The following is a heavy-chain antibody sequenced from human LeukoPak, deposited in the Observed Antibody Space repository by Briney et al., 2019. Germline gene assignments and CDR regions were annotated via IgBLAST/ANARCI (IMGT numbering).Heavy chain of an antibody. CDR1: GFTFNTYG. J-gene: IGHJ4*02. V-gene: IGHV3-30*18. CDR3: AKAAYCTSTSCHFSGYAQRPLDS. Sequence: GGCLRLSCVASGFTFNTYGMHWVRRAPGKGLEWVAGISKDGSSKDYADSVKGRFTNSRDNSKNTMYLQMNSLRVEDTAVYYCAKAAYCTSTSCHFSGYAQRPLDSWGQGTLVTVSS. D-gene: IGHD2-2*01. CDR2: ISKDGSSK.